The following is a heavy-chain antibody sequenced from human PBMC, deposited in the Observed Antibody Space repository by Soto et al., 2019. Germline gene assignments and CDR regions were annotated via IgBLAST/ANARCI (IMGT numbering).Heavy chain of an antibody. Sequence: GGSXRLSCSASGFTFSSYAIHWFRHAPGKGLGLVAVISYDGSNKYYADSVNGRFTISRDNSKNTLYLQMNSLRAEDTAVYYCARAPVLRYFESLEHPRYSFEYWGPGTLVTVSS. CDR1: GFTFSSYA. CDR2: ISYDGSNK. CDR3: ARAPVLRYFESLEHPRYSFEY. D-gene: IGHD3-9*01. V-gene: IGHV3-30-3*01. J-gene: IGHJ4*02.